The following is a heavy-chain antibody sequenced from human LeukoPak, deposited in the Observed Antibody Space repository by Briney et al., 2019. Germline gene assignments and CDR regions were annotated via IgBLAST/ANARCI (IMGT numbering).Heavy chain of an antibody. CDR3: ANHLPRCYLDL. Sequence: GGSLRLSCAAPGFTFSTFSMSWVRQAPGKGLEWVSAIIDGNGATYYGDFVKGRFTISRDNSQSTLYLQMNNLRAEDTAVYYCANHLPRCYLDLWGHGTLVTVSS. J-gene: IGHJ2*01. CDR2: IIDGNGAT. V-gene: IGHV3-23*01. CDR1: GFTFSTFS.